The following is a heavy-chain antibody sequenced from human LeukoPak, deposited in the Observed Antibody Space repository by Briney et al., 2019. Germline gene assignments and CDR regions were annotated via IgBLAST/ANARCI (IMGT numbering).Heavy chain of an antibody. CDR1: GYTLTELS. J-gene: IGHJ3*02. D-gene: IGHD4-17*01. CDR2: FGPEDGET. V-gene: IGHV1-24*01. Sequence: GASVKDSCKVSGYTLTELSMHWVRQAPGKGLEWMGGFGPEDGETIYAQKFQGRVTMTEDTSTDTAYMELSSLRSEDTAVYYCATDSMTTVTTGAFDIWGQGTMVTVSS. CDR3: ATDSMTTVTTGAFDI.